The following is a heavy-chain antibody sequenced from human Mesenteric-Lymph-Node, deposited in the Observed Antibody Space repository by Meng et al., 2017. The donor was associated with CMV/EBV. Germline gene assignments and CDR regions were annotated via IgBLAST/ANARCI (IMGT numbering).Heavy chain of an antibody. V-gene: IGHV3-21*01. D-gene: IGHD6-6*01. CDR3: ARVTYSSSASFDY. J-gene: IGHJ4*02. CDR1: GFTFSSYS. Sequence: GGSLSLSCAASGFTFSSYSMNWVRQAPGKGLEWVSSISSSSSYIYYADSVKGRFTISRDNAKNSLYLQMNSLRAEDTAVYYCARVTYSSSASFDYWGQGTLVTVSS. CDR2: ISSSSSYI.